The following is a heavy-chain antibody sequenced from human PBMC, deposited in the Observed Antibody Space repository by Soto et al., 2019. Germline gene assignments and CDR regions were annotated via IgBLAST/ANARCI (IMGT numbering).Heavy chain of an antibody. V-gene: IGHV3-66*01. CDR2: IYSGGST. CDR1: GFTVSSNY. Sequence: EVQLVESGGGLVQPGGSLRLSCAASGFTVSSNYMSWVRQAPGKGLEWVSVIYSGGSTYYADSVKGRFTISRDNSKNALDLQMNSLRAEDTAVYYCARDRHGGGYYYGMDVWGQGTTVTVSS. J-gene: IGHJ6*02. CDR3: ARDRHGGGYYYGMDV. D-gene: IGHD3-16*01.